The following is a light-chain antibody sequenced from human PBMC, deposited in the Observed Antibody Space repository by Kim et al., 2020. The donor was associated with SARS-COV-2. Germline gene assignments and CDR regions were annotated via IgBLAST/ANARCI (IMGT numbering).Light chain of an antibody. J-gene: IGLJ2*01. Sequence: ALGKTVRSTGQGDSLRNYYATWYQKRPGQAPTLVLYGKYDRPSGVPDRFSGSASGNTASLTITGAQAEDEGDYYCSSRDSSGDRVVFGGGTQLTVL. CDR3: SSRDSSGDRVV. CDR1: SLRNYY. V-gene: IGLV3-19*01. CDR2: GKY.